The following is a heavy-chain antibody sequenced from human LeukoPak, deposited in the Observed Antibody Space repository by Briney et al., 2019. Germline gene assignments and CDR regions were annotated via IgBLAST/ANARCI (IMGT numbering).Heavy chain of an antibody. J-gene: IGHJ4*02. V-gene: IGHV4-59*08. Sequence: SETLSLTCTVSGGSMSNYYGSWIRQPPGKGLEWIAYIYYTGSTYYNPSLKSRVTMSVDTSKNQFSLRLSSVTAADTAVYYCARHISGAATLDWGQGTLVTVSS. CDR1: GGSMSNYY. CDR3: ARHISGAATLD. CDR2: IYYTGST. D-gene: IGHD3-3*02.